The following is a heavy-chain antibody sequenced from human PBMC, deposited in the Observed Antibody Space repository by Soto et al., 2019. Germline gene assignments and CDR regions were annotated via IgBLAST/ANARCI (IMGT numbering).Heavy chain of an antibody. CDR3: ARGGGVGVAGSAAFDM. CDR2: INPATGAA. CDR1: GYPVTAYY. V-gene: IGHV1-2*02. Sequence: QLHLVQSGAVVKKPGASVTVSCSASGYPVTAYYMHWVRQAPGRGLEWMGGINPATGAAKYTQTLQGRVPMTRDTSTSTGFMELSGLTSEDTAVFYCARGGGVGVAGSAAFDMWGQGTLVTVSS. J-gene: IGHJ3*02. D-gene: IGHD3-3*01.